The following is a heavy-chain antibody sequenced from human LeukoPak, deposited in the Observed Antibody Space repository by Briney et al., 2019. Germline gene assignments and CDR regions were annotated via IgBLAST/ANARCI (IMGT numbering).Heavy chain of an antibody. J-gene: IGHJ4*02. CDR1: GLTFSDYY. D-gene: IGHD5-24*01. V-gene: IGHV3-11*01. Sequence: PGGSLRLSCAASGLTFSDYYMSWIRQAPGKGLEWVSYISSSGSTIYYADSVKGRFTISRDNAKNSLYLQMNSLRAEDTAVYYCARHSKRWLQLFYWGQGTLVTVSS. CDR2: ISSSGSTI. CDR3: ARHSKRWLQLFY.